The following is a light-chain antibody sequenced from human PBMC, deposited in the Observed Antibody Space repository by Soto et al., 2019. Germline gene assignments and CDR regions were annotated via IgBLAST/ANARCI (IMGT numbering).Light chain of an antibody. V-gene: IGLV4-69*01. J-gene: IGLJ2*01. CDR2: LNNDGSH. CDR1: SGHSSYA. Sequence: QPVLTQSPSASASLGASVKLTCTLSSGHSSYAIAWHQKQPGKGPRYLMDLNNDGSHTKGDGIPDRFSGSSSGADRYLIIXXLQSEDEADYYCQTWGTGFQFFGGGTK. CDR3: QTWGTGFQF.